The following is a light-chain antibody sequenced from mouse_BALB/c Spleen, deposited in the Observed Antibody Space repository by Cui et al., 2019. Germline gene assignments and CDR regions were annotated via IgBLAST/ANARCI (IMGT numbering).Light chain of an antibody. CDR1: QDVSTA. V-gene: IGKV6-25*01. Sequence: DIVMTQPHIFISTSVGDRVSITCKASQDVSTAVAWYQQKPGQSPKLLIYWASTRHTGVPDRFTGSGSGTDYTLTISSVQAEDLALYYCQQHYSTPWTFGGGTKLEIK. CDR3: QQHYSTPWT. J-gene: IGKJ1*01. CDR2: WAS.